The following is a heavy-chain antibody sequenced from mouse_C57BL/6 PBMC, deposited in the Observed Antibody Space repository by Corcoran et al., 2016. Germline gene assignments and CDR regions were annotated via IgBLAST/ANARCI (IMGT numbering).Heavy chain of an antibody. Sequence: QIQLVQSGPELKKPGETVKISCKASGYTFTTYGMSWVKQAPGKGLKWMGWINTYSAVPTYADDFKGRFAVSLETSASTAYLQINNLKNEDTATYFCARGGYYSNYGFAYWGQGTLVTVSA. CDR2: INTYSAVP. J-gene: IGHJ3*01. D-gene: IGHD2-5*01. CDR3: ARGGYYSNYGFAY. V-gene: IGHV9-3*01. CDR1: GYTFTTYG.